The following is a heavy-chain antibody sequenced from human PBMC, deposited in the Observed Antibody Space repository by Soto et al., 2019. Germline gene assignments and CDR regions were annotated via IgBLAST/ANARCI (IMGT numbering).Heavy chain of an antibody. V-gene: IGHV3-23*01. J-gene: IGHJ2*01. CDR2: ISGGGDAA. CDR1: GFTFINFA. D-gene: IGHD3-10*01. Sequence: ESGGGLVQPGGSLRLSCAGSGFTFINFAMNWVRQAPGTGLEWVSTISGGGDAAFFADSVRGRFTISRDNSKDTVTLQMNSLGVDDTAVYYCARKVPGSTSRPDYWYFDLWGRGTLVTVSS. CDR3: ARKVPGSTSRPDYWYFDL.